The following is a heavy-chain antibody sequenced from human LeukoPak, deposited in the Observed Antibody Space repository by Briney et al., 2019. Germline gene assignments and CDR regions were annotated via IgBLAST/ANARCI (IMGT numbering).Heavy chain of an antibody. J-gene: IGHJ4*02. CDR3: ARGVNYDFWSGSSYFDY. Sequence: SETLSLTCTVSGGSISSGGYYWRWIRQHPGKGLEWIGYIYYSGSTYYNPSLKSRVTISVDTSKNQFSLKLSSVTAADTAVYYCARGVNYDFWSGSSYFDYWGQGTLVTVSS. CDR1: GGSISSGGYY. V-gene: IGHV4-31*03. CDR2: IYYSGST. D-gene: IGHD3-3*01.